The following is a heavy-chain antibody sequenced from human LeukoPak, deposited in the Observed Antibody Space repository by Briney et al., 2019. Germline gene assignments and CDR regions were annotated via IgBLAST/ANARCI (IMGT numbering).Heavy chain of an antibody. CDR3: ARGGYFDY. Sequence: SETLSLTCAVCGGSFSGYYWSWIRQPPGKGLEWIGEINHSGSTNYNPSFKSRVTISVDTSKNQFSLKLSSVTAADTAVYYCARGGYFDYWGQGTLVTVSS. J-gene: IGHJ4*02. V-gene: IGHV4-34*01. CDR2: INHSGST. CDR1: GGSFSGYY.